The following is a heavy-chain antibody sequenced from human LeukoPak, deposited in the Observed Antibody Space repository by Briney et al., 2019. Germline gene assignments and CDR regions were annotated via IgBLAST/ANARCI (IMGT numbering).Heavy chain of an antibody. V-gene: IGHV4-38-2*02. CDR3: AREVVVPAHDAFDI. CDR2: IYHSGST. D-gene: IGHD2-2*01. CDR1: GYSISSGYY. J-gene: IGHJ3*02. Sequence: SETLSLTCAVSGYSISSGYYWGWIRQPPGKGLEWIGSIYHSGSTYYNPSLKSRVTISVDTSKNQFSLKLSSVTAADTAVYYCAREVVVPAHDAFDIWGQGTMVTVSS.